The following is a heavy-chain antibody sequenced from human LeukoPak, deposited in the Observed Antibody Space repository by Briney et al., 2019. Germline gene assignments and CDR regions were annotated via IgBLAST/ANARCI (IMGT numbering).Heavy chain of an antibody. V-gene: IGHV3-21*01. D-gene: IGHD6-13*01. CDR3: ARDRQQLVDY. CDR2: ISSSSSYI. J-gene: IGHJ4*02. CDR1: GFTFSSYS. Sequence: PGGSLRLSCAASGFTFSSYSMNWVRQAPGKGLEWVSSISSSSSYIYYADSVKGRFTFSRDNAKNSLYLQMNSLRAEDTAVYYCARDRQQLVDYWGQGTLVTVSS.